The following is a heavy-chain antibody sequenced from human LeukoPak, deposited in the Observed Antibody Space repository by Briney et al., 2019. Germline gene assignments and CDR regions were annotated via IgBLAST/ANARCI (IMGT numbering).Heavy chain of an antibody. Sequence: ASVKVSCKASGGTFSSYAISWVRQAPGQGLEWMGGIIPILGIANYAQKFQGRVTITADKSTSTAYMELSSLRSEDTAVYYCARDDGVTPSDTGYFQHWGQGTLVTVSS. CDR3: ARDDGVTPSDTGYFQH. D-gene: IGHD5-18*01. V-gene: IGHV1-69*10. CDR1: GGTFSSYA. J-gene: IGHJ1*01. CDR2: IIPILGIA.